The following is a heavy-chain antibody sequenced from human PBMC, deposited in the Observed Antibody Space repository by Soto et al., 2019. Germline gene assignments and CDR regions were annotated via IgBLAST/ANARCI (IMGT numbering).Heavy chain of an antibody. D-gene: IGHD4-4*01. Sequence: QVQLVQSGAEVKKPGSSVKVSCKASGGTFSSYAISWVRQAPGQGLEWMGGISPIFGTANYAQKFQGRVTITADESTNTAYLELSSLRSEDTAVYYCARATVTTRPYYYYYGMDVWGQGTTVTVSS. CDR1: GGTFSSYA. V-gene: IGHV1-69*01. CDR3: ARATVTTRPYYYYYGMDV. J-gene: IGHJ6*02. CDR2: ISPIFGTA.